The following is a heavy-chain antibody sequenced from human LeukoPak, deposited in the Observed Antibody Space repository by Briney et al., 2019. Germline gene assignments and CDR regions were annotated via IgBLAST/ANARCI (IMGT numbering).Heavy chain of an antibody. CDR2: IYSGGST. Sequence: GGSLRLSCSASGFTVSSNYMSWVRQAPGKGLEWVSVIYSGGSTYYADSVKGRFTISRDNSKNTLYLQMNSLRAEDTAVYYCARGIAVAGTNYFDYWGQGTLVTASS. V-gene: IGHV3-53*01. CDR1: GFTVSSNY. J-gene: IGHJ4*02. D-gene: IGHD6-19*01. CDR3: ARGIAVAGTNYFDY.